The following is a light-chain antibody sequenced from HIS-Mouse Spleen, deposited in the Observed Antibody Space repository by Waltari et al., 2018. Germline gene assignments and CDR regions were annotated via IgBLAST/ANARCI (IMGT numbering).Light chain of an antibody. CDR1: QVIDHD. CDR3: LQHDNFPLP. V-gene: IGKV5-2*01. CDR2: QAT. J-gene: IGKJ1*01. Sequence: DTTLTQSPSFMSAAPGDIVNISCKASQVIDHDINWYPRKPGEAAIFIIQQATTLVPGIPPRFSGSGYRTYFTLTINNIESEDAAYYFCLQHDNFPLPFGQGTKVEIK.